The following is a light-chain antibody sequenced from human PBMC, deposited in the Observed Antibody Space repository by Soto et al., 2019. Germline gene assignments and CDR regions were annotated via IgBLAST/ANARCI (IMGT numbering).Light chain of an antibody. J-gene: IGLJ1*01. CDR3: SSYSDTNICV. V-gene: IGLV2-14*03. CDR1: SSDIGAYNY. Sequence: SVLTQTASVSGSPGQSITVSFTGTSSDIGAYNYVSWYQQHPGKAPKLIIYEVNNRPSGVSNRFSGSKSGNTASLTVSGLQAVDEADYYCSSYSDTNICVFGTGTKVTV. CDR2: EVN.